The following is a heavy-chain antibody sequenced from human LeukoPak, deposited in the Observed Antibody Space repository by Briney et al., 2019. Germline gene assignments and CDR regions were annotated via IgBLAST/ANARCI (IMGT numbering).Heavy chain of an antibody. CDR3: AKGGGYDILTGSALGYFDL. CDR1: GFTVSSDY. V-gene: IGHV3-66*01. J-gene: IGHJ2*01. Sequence: GGSLRLSCAASGFTVSSDYMGWVRQAPEKGLEWVSLISSGGSTYYADSLKGRFTISRDNSKNTLYLQMNSLRAEDTAVYYCAKGGGYDILTGSALGYFDLWGRGTLVTVSS. CDR2: ISSGGST. D-gene: IGHD3-9*01.